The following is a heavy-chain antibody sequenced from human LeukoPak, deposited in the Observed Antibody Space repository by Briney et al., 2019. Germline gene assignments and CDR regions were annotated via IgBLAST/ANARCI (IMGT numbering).Heavy chain of an antibody. V-gene: IGHV3-23*01. D-gene: IGHD6-6*01. CDR1: GFTFSSYA. CDR3: AKTISVARYCFDY. CDR2: ISGSGGST. J-gene: IGHJ4*02. Sequence: GGSLRLSCAASGFTFSSYAMSWVRQAPGKGLEWVSAISGSGGSTYYADSVKGRFTISRDNSKDALYLQMNSLRAEDTAVYYCAKTISVARYCFDYWGQGTLVTVSS.